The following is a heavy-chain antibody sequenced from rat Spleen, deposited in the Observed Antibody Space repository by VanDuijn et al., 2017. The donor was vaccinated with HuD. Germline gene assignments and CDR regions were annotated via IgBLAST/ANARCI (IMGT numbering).Heavy chain of an antibody. CDR2: ITSGGSNT. CDR3: AKRGWYYFDY. Sequence: EVQLAESGGGLVQPGRSLKLSCAASGFTFSDYYMAWVRQAPTKGLEWVASITSGGSNTYYPDSVKGRFTISRDNAKSTLYLEMGSLRSEDTATYYCAKRGWYYFDYWGQGVMVTVSS. J-gene: IGHJ2*01. V-gene: IGHV5-25*01. CDR1: GFTFSDYY.